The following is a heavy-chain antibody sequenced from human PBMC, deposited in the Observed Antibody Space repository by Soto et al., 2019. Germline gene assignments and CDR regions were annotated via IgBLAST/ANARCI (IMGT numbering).Heavy chain of an antibody. D-gene: IGHD3-10*01. CDR1: GLTFSSYS. J-gene: IGHJ4*02. CDR2: ISSSSSYI. V-gene: IGHV3-21*01. Sequence: GGSLRLSCAASGLTFSSYSMNWVRQAPGKGLEWVSSISSSSSYIYYADSVKGRFTISRDNAKNSLYLQMNSLKAEDTAVYYWANSDGFNGAFDYWGQGTLVTVSS. CDR3: ANSDGFNGAFDY.